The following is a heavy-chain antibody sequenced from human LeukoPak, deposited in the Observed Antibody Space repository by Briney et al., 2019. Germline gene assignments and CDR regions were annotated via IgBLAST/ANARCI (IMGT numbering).Heavy chain of an antibody. V-gene: IGHV5-51*01. CDR1: GYSFTSYW. CDR2: IYPGDSDT. D-gene: IGHD5-24*01. J-gene: IGHJ4*02. CDR3: ARHGTRRDGYPQGPYY. Sequence: PGESLKISCKGSGYSFTSYWIGWVRQMPGKGLEWMGIIYPGDSDTRYSPSFQGQVTISADKSISTAYLQWSSLKASDTAMYYCARHGTRRDGYPQGPYYWGQGTLVTVSS.